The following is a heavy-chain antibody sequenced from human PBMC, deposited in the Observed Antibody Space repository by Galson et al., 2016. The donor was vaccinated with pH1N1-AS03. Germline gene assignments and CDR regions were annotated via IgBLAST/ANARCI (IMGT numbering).Heavy chain of an antibody. CDR3: ARSDYGDYIDY. CDR1: GYTFTSYA. Sequence: SVKVSCKASGYTFTSYAMHWVRQAPGQGLEWMGWINAGNGDTKYSQKFQGRVTITRDTSASMVYMGLSSLRSEDTAVYYCARSDYGDYIDYWGQGTLVTVSS. CDR2: INAGNGDT. V-gene: IGHV1-3*01. J-gene: IGHJ4*02. D-gene: IGHD4-17*01.